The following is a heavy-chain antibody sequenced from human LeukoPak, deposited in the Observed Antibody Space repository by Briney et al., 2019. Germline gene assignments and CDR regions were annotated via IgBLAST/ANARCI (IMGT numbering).Heavy chain of an antibody. Sequence: GGSLRLSCAASGFTVSSNFMSWVRQARREGLVWVPVIYSGGTTYYADSVKGSSPISRDNSKNTRFLKINSLRPEDTAVYYGARVDYGGYGVDYWGQGTPVTVSS. CDR2: IYSGGTT. J-gene: IGHJ4*02. V-gene: IGHV3-66*01. D-gene: IGHD4-17*01. CDR1: GFTVSSNF. CDR3: ARVDYGGYGVDY.